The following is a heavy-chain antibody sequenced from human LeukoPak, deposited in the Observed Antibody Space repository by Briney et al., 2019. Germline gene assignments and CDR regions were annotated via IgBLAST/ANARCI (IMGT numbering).Heavy chain of an antibody. J-gene: IGHJ3*02. CDR1: VGSISSYY. CDR3: ARDLQGYCSGGSCYKGYDAFDI. CDR2: IYYSGST. V-gene: IGHV4-59*01. D-gene: IGHD2-15*01. Sequence: SETLSLTCTVSVGSISSYYLSWIRQPPGKGLEWIWYIYYSGSTNYNPSLKSRVTISVDTSKNQFYLKLSSVTAADTAVYYCARDLQGYCSGGSCYKGYDAFDIWGQGTMVTVSS.